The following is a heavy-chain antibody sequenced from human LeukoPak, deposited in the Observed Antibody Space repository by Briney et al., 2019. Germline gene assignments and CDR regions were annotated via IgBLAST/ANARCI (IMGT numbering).Heavy chain of an antibody. V-gene: IGHV3-21*01. CDR1: GFTFSNYN. CDR3: VRDMGRESIFDY. CDR2: ISSSSSYI. J-gene: IGHJ4*02. D-gene: IGHD3-10*01. Sequence: PGGSLRLSCAASGFTFSNYNMNWVRQAPGKGLEWVSSISSSSSYIYYADSVKGRFTISRDNAKNSLFLEMNSLRVEDTAVYYCVRDMGRESIFDYWGQGTLVTVSS.